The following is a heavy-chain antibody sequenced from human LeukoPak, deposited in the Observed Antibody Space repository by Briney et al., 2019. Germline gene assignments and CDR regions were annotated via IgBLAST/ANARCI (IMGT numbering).Heavy chain of an antibody. CDR1: GFTFSSYG. Sequence: GGSLRLSCAASGFTFSSYGMHWVRQAPGKGLEWVAAIWYDGSNKYYADSVRGRFTISRDNSKNTLYLQMNSLRAEDTAVYYCAYSSSSGFDYWGQGTLVTVSS. CDR2: IWYDGSNK. CDR3: AYSSSSGFDY. D-gene: IGHD6-6*01. V-gene: IGHV3-30*02. J-gene: IGHJ4*02.